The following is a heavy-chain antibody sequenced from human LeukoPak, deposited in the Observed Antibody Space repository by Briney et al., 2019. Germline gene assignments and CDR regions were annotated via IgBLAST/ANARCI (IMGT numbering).Heavy chain of an antibody. Sequence: SETLSLTCTVSGGSISSDSYYWGWVRQPPGKGLEWIGSIYYSGNTYHNPSLKSRVTISVDTSKNQVSLKLNSVTATDTAVYYCAKSGGYGLIDYWGQGTLVSVSS. CDR1: GGSISSDSYY. V-gene: IGHV4-39*01. CDR2: IYYSGNT. D-gene: IGHD1-26*01. CDR3: AKSGGYGLIDY. J-gene: IGHJ4*01.